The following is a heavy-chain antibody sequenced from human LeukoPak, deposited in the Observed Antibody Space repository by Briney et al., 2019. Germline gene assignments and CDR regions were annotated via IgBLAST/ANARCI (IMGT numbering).Heavy chain of an antibody. J-gene: IGHJ4*02. CDR3: AKSRTTVDY. V-gene: IGHV3-11*01. CDR2: ISGDRSMI. Sequence: PGGSLRLSCAASGFTFSDYYMSWIRQAPGKGLEWVAYISGDRSMIYHIDSVKGRFTISRDNAKNSLFLQMNNLRAEDTAVYYCAKSRTTVDYWGQGTLVTVSS. D-gene: IGHD4-11*01. CDR1: GFTFSDYY.